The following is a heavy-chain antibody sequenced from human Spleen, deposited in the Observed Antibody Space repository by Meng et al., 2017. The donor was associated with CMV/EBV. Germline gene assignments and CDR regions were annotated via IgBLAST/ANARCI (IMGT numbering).Heavy chain of an antibody. CDR1: GFTFSSYA. D-gene: IGHD6-19*01. CDR2: ISSNGGST. Sequence: GESLKTSCAASGFTFSSYAMHWVRQAPGKGLEYVSAISSNGGSTYYADSVKGRFTISRDNSKNTLYLQMNSLRAEDSAVYYCAKDRGAVAGPNLFYYYGTDVWGQGTTVTVSS. J-gene: IGHJ6*02. V-gene: IGHV3-64*02. CDR3: AKDRGAVAGPNLFYYYGTDV.